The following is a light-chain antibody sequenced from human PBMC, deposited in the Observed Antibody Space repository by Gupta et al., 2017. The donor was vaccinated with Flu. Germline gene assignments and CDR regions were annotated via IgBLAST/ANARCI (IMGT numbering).Light chain of an antibody. CDR1: NINSKR. J-gene: IGLJ3*02. CDR2: DDS. CDR3: QVWDSSSDHQV. Sequence: GGNNINSKRVHWYQQKPGQAPVLVVHDDSDRPSGIPERFSCSNSGTTATLTISRVEAGDEADYYCQVWDSSSDHQVFGGGTKLTVL. V-gene: IGLV3-21*02.